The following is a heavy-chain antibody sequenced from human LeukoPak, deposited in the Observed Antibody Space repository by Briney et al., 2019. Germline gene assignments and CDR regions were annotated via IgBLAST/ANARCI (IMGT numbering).Heavy chain of an antibody. D-gene: IGHD2-2*01. CDR2: MNPNRGNT. CDR3: ARGSTRGDWFDP. CDR1: GYTFTSYD. Sequence: GASVKVSCKASGYTFTSYDINWVRQATGQGLEWMGWMNPNRGNTGYAQKFQGRVTMTRNTSISTAYLDLRSLRSEATAVYYCARGSTRGDWFDPWGQGTLVTVSS. V-gene: IGHV1-8*01. J-gene: IGHJ5*02.